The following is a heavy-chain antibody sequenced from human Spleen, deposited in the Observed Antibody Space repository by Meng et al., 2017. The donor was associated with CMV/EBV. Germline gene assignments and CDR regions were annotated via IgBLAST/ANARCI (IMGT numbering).Heavy chain of an antibody. CDR1: GGLISAGHW. Sequence: LPCDVSGGLISAGHWWCWVRQSPNKGLEWIGEIKDTLSSNYNPSLKSRVTMSVDKSKNQFSLQLTSMTAADTAVYYCTRNGAYALDRWGQGTLVTVSS. CDR3: TRNGAYALDR. CDR2: IKDTLSS. J-gene: IGHJ5*02. V-gene: IGHV4-4*02. D-gene: IGHD2-2*01.